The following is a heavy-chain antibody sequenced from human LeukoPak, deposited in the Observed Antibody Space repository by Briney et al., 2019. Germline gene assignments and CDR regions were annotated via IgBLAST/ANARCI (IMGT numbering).Heavy chain of an antibody. CDR1: GFTFSSYS. CDR2: ISSSSYI. J-gene: IGHJ4*02. V-gene: IGHV3-21*04. D-gene: IGHD1-1*01. Sequence: GSLRLSCAASGFTFSSYSMNWVRQAPGKGLEWVSSISSSSYIYYADSVKGRFTISRDNAKNSLYLQMNSLRAEDTAVYYCARELYNWNDDDYWGQGTLVTVSS. CDR3: ARELYNWNDDDY.